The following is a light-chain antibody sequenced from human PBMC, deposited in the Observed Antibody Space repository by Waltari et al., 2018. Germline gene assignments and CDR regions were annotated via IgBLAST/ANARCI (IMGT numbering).Light chain of an antibody. V-gene: IGLV2-23*02. CDR3: SSYAGSSKGV. Sequence: QSALTQPASVSGSPGQPITISCTGTSSDVGNYKRVSWYQQHPGKAPQLMIYAVSKLPSGVSVRFSGSKSGDMASLTISGLQPEDEAEYFCSSYAGSSKGVFGGGTKVTVL. CDR2: AVS. CDR1: SSDVGNYKR. J-gene: IGLJ2*01.